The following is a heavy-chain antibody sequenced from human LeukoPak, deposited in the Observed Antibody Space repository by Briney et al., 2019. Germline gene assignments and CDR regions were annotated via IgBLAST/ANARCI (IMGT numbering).Heavy chain of an antibody. D-gene: IGHD4-17*01. CDR2: INHSGST. J-gene: IGHJ6*03. CDR3: ARVRGDYGEDSYYYYMDV. CDR1: GGSFSGYY. Sequence: KPSETLSLTCAVYGGSFSGYYWSWIRQPPGKGLEWIGEINHSGSTNYNPSLKSRVTISVDTSKNQFSLKLSSVTAADTAVYYCARVRGDYGEDSYYYYMDVWGKGTTVTVSS. V-gene: IGHV4-34*01.